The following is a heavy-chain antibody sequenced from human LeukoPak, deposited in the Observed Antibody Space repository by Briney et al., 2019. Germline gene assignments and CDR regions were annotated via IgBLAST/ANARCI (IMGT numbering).Heavy chain of an antibody. CDR2: IKSKTDGGTT. D-gene: IGHD6-6*01. V-gene: IGHV3-15*01. CDR3: TTGSIAARSYAFDY. Sequence: GGSLRLSCAASGFTFSSYWMSWVRQAPGKGLEWVGRIKSKTDGGTTDYAAPVKGRFAISRDDSKNTLYLQMNSLKTEDTAVYYCTTGSIAARSYAFDYWGQGTLVTVSS. CDR1: GFTFSSYW. J-gene: IGHJ4*02.